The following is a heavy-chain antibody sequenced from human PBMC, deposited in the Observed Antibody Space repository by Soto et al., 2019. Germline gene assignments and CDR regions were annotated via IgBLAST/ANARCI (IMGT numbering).Heavy chain of an antibody. J-gene: IGHJ4*02. CDR2: ISSHGRDI. Sequence: EVQLVESGGGLVKPGGSVRLSCEASGVTFTSDSMTWVRQAPGKGLEWVSSISSHGRDIFYADSVKGRFTISRDNAKDSLQLQRNSLTGEDSAVYYCARGAALAGKLDLWGQGTLVTVSS. V-gene: IGHV3-21*06. CDR3: ARGAALAGKLDL. D-gene: IGHD6-19*01. CDR1: GVTFTSDS.